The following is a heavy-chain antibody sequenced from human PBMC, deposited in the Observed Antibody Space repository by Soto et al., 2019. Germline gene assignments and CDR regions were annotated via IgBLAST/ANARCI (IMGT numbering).Heavy chain of an antibody. V-gene: IGHV4-34*01. CDR1: DGSFSGYY. CDR2: INHSGST. CDR3: ARGRVRNWNYENGMDV. D-gene: IGHD1-7*01. Sequence: SETLSLTCAVYDGSFSGYYWSWIRQPPGKGLEWIGEINHSGSTNYNPSLKSRVTISVDTSKNQFSLKLSSVTAADTAVYYCARGRVRNWNYENGMDVWGQGTTVTVSS. J-gene: IGHJ6*02.